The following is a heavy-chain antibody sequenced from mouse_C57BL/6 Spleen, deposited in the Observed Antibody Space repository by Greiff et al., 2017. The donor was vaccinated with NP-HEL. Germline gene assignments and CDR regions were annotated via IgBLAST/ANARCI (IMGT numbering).Heavy chain of an antibody. CDR2: ISYDGSN. CDR1: GYSITSGYY. Sequence: VQLQQSGPGLVKPSQSLSLTCSVTGYSITSGYYWNWIRQFPGNKLEWMGYISYDGSNNYNPSLKNRISITRDTSKNQFFLKLNSVTTEDTATYYCAREGNWDVFDYWGHGATLTVSS. V-gene: IGHV3-6*01. D-gene: IGHD4-1*01. J-gene: IGHJ2*01. CDR3: AREGNWDVFDY.